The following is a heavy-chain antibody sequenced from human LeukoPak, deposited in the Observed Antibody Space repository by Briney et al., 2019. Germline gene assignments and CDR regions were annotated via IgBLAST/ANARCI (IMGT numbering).Heavy chain of an antibody. D-gene: IGHD3-16*01. Sequence: GRSLRLSCAASGFTFDDYAMHWVRQAPGKGLEWVANIKQDESEKYYVDSVKGRFTISRDNAKNSLYLQMNSLRAEDTAVYYCAKEGDDYVWGSPLDYWGQGTLVTVSS. V-gene: IGHV3-7*01. CDR3: AKEGDDYVWGSPLDY. CDR1: GFTFDDYA. J-gene: IGHJ4*02. CDR2: IKQDESEK.